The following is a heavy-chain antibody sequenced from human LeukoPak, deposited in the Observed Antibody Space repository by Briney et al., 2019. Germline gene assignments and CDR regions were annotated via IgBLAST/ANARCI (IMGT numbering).Heavy chain of an antibody. D-gene: IGHD3-10*01. CDR1: GFTFTNSA. V-gene: IGHV1-58*01. CDR2: IVVGSGNT. CDR3: AAVQLYGSGSKFGMDV. Sequence: SVKVSCKASGFTFTNSAVQWVRQARGQRLEWIGWIVVGSGNTNDAQKSQERVIITRDMSTSTAYMELSSLRSEDTAVYYCAAVQLYGSGSKFGMDVWGQGTTVTVSS. J-gene: IGHJ6*02.